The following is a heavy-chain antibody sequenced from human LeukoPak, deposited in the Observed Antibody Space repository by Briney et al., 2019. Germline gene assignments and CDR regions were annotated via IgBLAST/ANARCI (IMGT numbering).Heavy chain of an antibody. CDR3: ARGHIEITVTTHPRSYYYYMDV. V-gene: IGHV3-53*01. D-gene: IGHD4-17*01. J-gene: IGHJ6*03. CDR2: IYSGGST. CDR1: GFTVSSNY. Sequence: GGSLRLSCAASGFTVSSNYMSWVRQAPGKGLEWVSVIYSGGSTYYADSVKGRFTISRDNSKNTLYLQMNSLRAEDTAVYYCARGHIEITVTTHPRSYYYYMDVWGKGTTVTVSS.